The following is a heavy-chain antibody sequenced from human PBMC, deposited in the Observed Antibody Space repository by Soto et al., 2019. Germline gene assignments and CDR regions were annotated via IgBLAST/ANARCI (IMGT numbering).Heavy chain of an antibody. CDR1: GGTFSSYA. CDR2: IIPIFGTA. D-gene: IGHD6-13*01. CDR3: AREDRIAAAGANYFDY. Sequence: SVKVSCKASGGTFSSYAISWVRQAPGQGLEWMGGIIPIFGTANYAQKFQGRVTITADESTSTAYMELSSLRSEDTAVYYCAREDRIAAAGANYFDYWGQGTLVTVSS. J-gene: IGHJ4*02. V-gene: IGHV1-69*13.